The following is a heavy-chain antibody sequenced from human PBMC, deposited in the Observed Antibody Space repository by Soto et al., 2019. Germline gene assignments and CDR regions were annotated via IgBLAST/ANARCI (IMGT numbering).Heavy chain of an antibody. CDR1: AFTFTSYW. D-gene: IGHD3-16*01. V-gene: IGHV3-7*03. Sequence: PGGSLRLSCAASAFTFTSYWMTWVRQAPGKGLEWVAHIKQDGSEKFYVDSVEGRFTISRDNAKNSVFLQVNNVRADDTAHYYCAKDLFHWRPAGWGGFDRWGQGILVTVSS. CDR2: IKQDGSEK. J-gene: IGHJ5*02. CDR3: AKDLFHWRPAGWGGFDR.